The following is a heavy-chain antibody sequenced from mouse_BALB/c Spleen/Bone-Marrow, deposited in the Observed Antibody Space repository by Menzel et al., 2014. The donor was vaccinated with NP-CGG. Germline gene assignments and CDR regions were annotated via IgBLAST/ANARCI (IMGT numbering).Heavy chain of an antibody. CDR1: GHTFSTYW. CDR2: INPSIGYA. J-gene: IGHJ4*01. CDR3: AMITFTMDY. V-gene: IGHV1-7*01. D-gene: IGHD2-4*01. Sequence: VQLQQSGAELSKPGASVKMSCKASGHTFSTYWMHWVKQRPGQGLEWIGYINPSIGYADYVQKFKDKATLTADNSSSIVYMQLSSLTSEDSAIYYCAMITFTMDYWGQGTSVTGFS.